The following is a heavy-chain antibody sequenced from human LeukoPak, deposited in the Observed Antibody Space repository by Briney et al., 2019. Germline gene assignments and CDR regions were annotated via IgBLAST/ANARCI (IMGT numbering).Heavy chain of an antibody. CDR1: GGSISSYY. J-gene: IGHJ4*02. Sequence: SETLSLTCTVSGGSISSYYWSWIRQPPGKGLEWIGYIYYSGSTNYNPSLKSRVTISVDTPKNQFSLKLSSVTAADTAVYYCARESPLGGTFDYWGQGTLVTVSS. CDR2: IYYSGST. V-gene: IGHV4-59*01. CDR3: ARESPLGGTFDY. D-gene: IGHD3-16*01.